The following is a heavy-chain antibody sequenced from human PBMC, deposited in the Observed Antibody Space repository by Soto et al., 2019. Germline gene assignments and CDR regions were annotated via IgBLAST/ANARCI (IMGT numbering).Heavy chain of an antibody. Sequence: QVQLVESGGGVVQPGRSLRLSCVASGFTFSTYGIHWIRQAPGKGLEWVAVISYDGVNKYYADSVKGRLTISRDNSKNTVYLQMNSLRGEDTAVYYCAKGQHCTTTSCYFYHYGMDVWGQGTTVAVSS. CDR1: GFTFSTYG. J-gene: IGHJ6*02. CDR2: ISYDGVNK. D-gene: IGHD2-2*01. CDR3: AKGQHCTTTSCYFYHYGMDV. V-gene: IGHV3-30*18.